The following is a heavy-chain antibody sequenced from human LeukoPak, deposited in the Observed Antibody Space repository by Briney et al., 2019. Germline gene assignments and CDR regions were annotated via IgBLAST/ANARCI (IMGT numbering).Heavy chain of an antibody. J-gene: IGHJ4*02. Sequence: SQTLSLTCTVSGGSISSGSYYWSWIRQPAGKGLEWIGRIYTSGSTNYNPSLKSRVTISVDTSKNQFSLKLSSVTAADTAVYYCARDNRSSGPDYWGQGTLDTVSS. CDR2: IYTSGST. V-gene: IGHV4-61*02. CDR3: ARDNRSSGPDY. D-gene: IGHD6-19*01. CDR1: GGSISSGSYY.